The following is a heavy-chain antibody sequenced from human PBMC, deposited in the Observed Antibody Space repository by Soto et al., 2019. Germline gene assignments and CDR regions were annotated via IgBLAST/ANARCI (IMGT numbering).Heavy chain of an antibody. CDR3: ARGHSTDCSNGVCSFFYNHEMDV. D-gene: IGHD2-8*01. V-gene: IGHV1-2*04. Sequence: ASVKASCKASGYSFTDYHIHWVRQAPRQGLEWLGRINPKSGGTSTAQKFQGWVTMTRDRSISTVYMELTRLRSDDTAVYFCARGHSTDCSNGVCSFFYNHEMDVWGQGTTVTVSS. J-gene: IGHJ6*02. CDR1: GYSFTDYH. CDR2: INPKSGGT.